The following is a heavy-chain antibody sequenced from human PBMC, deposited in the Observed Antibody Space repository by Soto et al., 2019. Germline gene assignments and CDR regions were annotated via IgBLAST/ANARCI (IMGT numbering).Heavy chain of an antibody. CDR3: ARDGYYDGWSGYFAILYYFDD. CDR1: GFTFSSYG. V-gene: IGHV3-33*01. J-gene: IGHJ4*02. CDR2: IWYDGSNK. D-gene: IGHD3-3*01. Sequence: PGGSLRLSCAASGFTFSSYGMHWVRQAPGKGLEWVAVIWYDGSNKYYADSVKGRFTISRDNSKNTLYLQMNSLRAEDTAVYYCARDGYYDGWSGYFAILYYFDDWGQGTLVTGSS.